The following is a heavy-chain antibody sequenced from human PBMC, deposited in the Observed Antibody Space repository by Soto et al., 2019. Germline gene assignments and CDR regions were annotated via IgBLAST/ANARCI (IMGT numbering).Heavy chain of an antibody. CDR1: GGSISSYY. D-gene: IGHD2-15*01. Sequence: PSETLSLTCTVSGGSISSYYWSWIRQPPGKGLEWIGHIYNSGSTSYNSSLKSRVTISVDTSKSQLSLKLSSVTAADTAAYYCARVRDCSGGTCYSWWFDPWGQGTLVTVS. CDR2: IYNSGST. CDR3: ARVRDCSGGTCYSWWFDP. V-gene: IGHV4-59*01. J-gene: IGHJ5*02.